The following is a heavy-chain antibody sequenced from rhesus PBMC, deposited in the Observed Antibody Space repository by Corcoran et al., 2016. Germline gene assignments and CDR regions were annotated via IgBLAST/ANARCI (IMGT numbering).Heavy chain of an antibody. CDR1: GGPFSGYY. CDR2: ISGSSGRT. CDR3: ARESLGAFDF. V-gene: IGHV4-165*01. D-gene: IGHD3-34*01. J-gene: IGHJ3*01. Sequence: QVQLQESGPGLVKPSETLSLTCAVSGGPFSGYYWGWIRPPPGKGLEWIGYISGSSGRTDCNPSRKSRVTISTDTSKNQFSLKVTSVTAADTAVYYCARESLGAFDFWGQGLRVTVSS.